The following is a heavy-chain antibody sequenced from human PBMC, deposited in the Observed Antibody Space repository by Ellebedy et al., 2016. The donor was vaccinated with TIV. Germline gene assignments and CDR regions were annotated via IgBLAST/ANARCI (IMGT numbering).Heavy chain of an antibody. CDR2: IIPIFGTA. J-gene: IGHJ5*02. CDR3: AREGYCSGGSCYDWFDP. Sequence: ASVKVSCKASGGTFSSYAISWVRQAPGQGLEWMGGIIPIFGTANYAQKFQGRVTITADESTSTAYMELSSLRSDDTAVYYCAREGYCSGGSCYDWFDPWGQGTLVTVSS. CDR1: GGTFSSYA. D-gene: IGHD2-15*01. V-gene: IGHV1-69*13.